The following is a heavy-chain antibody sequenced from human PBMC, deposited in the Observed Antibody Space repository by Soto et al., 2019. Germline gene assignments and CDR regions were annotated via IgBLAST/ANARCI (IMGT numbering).Heavy chain of an antibody. CDR2: ISGSGDST. V-gene: IGHV3-23*01. D-gene: IGHD6-19*01. CDR1: GFTFSSYA. J-gene: IGHJ4*02. CDR3: AKRPYSSGWSDYFDY. Sequence: PGGSLRLSCAASGFTFSSYAMSWVRQAPGKGLEWVSSISGSGDSTYYADSVKGRFTISRDNSKNTLYLQMNSLRAEDTALYYCAKRPYSSGWSDYFDYWGQGTLVTVSS.